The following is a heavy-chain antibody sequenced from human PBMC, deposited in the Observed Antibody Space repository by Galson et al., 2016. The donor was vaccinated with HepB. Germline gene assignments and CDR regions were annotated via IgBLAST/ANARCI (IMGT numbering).Heavy chain of an antibody. CDR1: GFTFSEFG. Sequence: SLRLSCAASGFTFSEFGMHWVRQAPGKGLERVAVIWYDGSQKYYDDSVKGRFTVSRDNSRKAVYLQMNSLRPEDTAVYYCAKVHYRGHSYYGTGVWGQGTTVIVSS. J-gene: IGHJ6*02. CDR3: AKVHYRGHSYYGTGV. CDR2: IWYDGSQK. V-gene: IGHV3-33*06. D-gene: IGHD1-14*01.